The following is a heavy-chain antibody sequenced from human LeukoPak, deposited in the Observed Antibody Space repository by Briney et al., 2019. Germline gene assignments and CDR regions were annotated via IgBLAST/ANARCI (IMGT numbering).Heavy chain of an antibody. CDR1: GGSISSYY. J-gene: IGHJ4*02. CDR3: ARDHRRDYGDYHFDH. D-gene: IGHD4-17*01. Sequence: SETLSLTCIVSGGSISSYYWSWIRQPAGKGLEWIGRIYTSGSINYNPSLKSRVTMSVDTSKNQFSLKLTSLTAADTAVYYCARDHRRDYGDYHFDHWGQGTLVTVSS. V-gene: IGHV4-4*07. CDR2: IYTSGSI.